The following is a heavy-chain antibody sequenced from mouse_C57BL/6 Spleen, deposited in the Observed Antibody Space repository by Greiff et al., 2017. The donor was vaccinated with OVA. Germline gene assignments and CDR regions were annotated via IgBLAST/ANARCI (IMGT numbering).Heavy chain of an antibody. Sequence: EVQLQQSGPELVKPGASVKISCKASGYTFTDYYMNWVKQSHGKSLEWIGDINPNNGGTSYNQKFKGKATLTVDKSSSTAYMELRSLTSEDSAVYYCARSFYYYGSSQYYYAMDYWGQGTSVTASS. CDR1: GYTFTDYY. D-gene: IGHD1-1*01. J-gene: IGHJ4*01. CDR3: ARSFYYYGSSQYYYAMDY. V-gene: IGHV1-26*01. CDR2: INPNNGGT.